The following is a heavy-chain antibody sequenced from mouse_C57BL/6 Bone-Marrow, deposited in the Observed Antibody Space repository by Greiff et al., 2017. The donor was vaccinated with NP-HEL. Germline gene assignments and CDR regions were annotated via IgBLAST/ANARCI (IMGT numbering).Heavy chain of an antibody. V-gene: IGHV5-6*01. Sequence: EVQLVESGGDLVKPGGSLKLSCAASGFTFSSYGMSWVRQTPDKRLEWVATLSSGGSYPYYPDSVKGRFTISRDNAKNTLYLQMSSLKSEDTAMDYCARHGDYGGVFAYWGQGTLVTVAA. CDR3: ARHGDYGGVFAY. CDR1: GFTFSSYG. J-gene: IGHJ3*01. D-gene: IGHD2-4*01. CDR2: LSSGGSYP.